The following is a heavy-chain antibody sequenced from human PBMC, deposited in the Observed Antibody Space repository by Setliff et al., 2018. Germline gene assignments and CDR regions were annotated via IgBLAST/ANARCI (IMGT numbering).Heavy chain of an antibody. J-gene: IGHJ4*02. CDR3: ARCDYGFWRAIDY. CDR2: IYYSGSA. Sequence: SETLSLTCSVSGGSISSGSYYWGWIRQPPGKGLEWLGYIYYSGSAYYNPSLKSRLTISVDTSKNQFSLKLNSVTAADTAMYYCARCDYGFWRAIDYWGQGTLVTVSS. D-gene: IGHD3-3*01. CDR1: GGSISSGSYY. V-gene: IGHV4-30-4*08.